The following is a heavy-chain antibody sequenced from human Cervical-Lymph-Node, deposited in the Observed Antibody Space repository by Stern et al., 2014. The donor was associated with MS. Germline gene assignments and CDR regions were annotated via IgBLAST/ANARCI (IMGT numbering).Heavy chain of an antibody. D-gene: IGHD3-22*01. CDR2: IYYTGSA. CDR1: GGSINSGGYY. Sequence: QVQLQESGPGLVKPSQTLPLTCTVSGGSINSGGYYWSWIRQYPGKGLEWIGSIYYTGSAYYDPSLKSRLSMSIDTSKNQFSLNLNSVTAADTAVYYCARGARYSDSSGYYFYFDYWGQGTLVTVSS. CDR3: ARGARYSDSSGYYFYFDY. V-gene: IGHV4-31*03. J-gene: IGHJ4*02.